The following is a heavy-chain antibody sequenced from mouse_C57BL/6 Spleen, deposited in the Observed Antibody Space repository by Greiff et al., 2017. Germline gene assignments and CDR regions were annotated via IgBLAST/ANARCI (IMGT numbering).Heavy chain of an antibody. D-gene: IGHD2-1*01. V-gene: IGHV7-3*01. J-gene: IGHJ1*03. CDR2: IRNKANGYTP. CDR3: ARLYGNYVWYFDV. CDR1: GFTFTDYY. Sequence: EVHLVESGGGLVQPGGSLSLSCAASGFTFTDYYMSWVRQPPGKALEWLGFIRNKANGYTPEYSASVKGRFTISRDNSQSILYLQMNALGAEDSATYCCARLYGNYVWYFDVWGTGTTVTVSS.